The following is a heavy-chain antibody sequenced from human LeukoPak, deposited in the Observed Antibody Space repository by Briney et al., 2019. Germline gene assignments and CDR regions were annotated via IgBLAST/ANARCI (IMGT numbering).Heavy chain of an antibody. CDR1: GYTFTSYG. J-gene: IGHJ4*02. D-gene: IGHD3-22*01. V-gene: IGHV1-18*01. Sequence: ASVKVSCKASGYTFTSYGISWVRQAPGQGLEWMGWISAYNGNTNYAQKFQGRVTMTRDTSITTAYMELSSLRSEDTAVYYCARTIYYAGSYYFDYWGQGTLVTVSS. CDR3: ARTIYYAGSYYFDY. CDR2: ISAYNGNT.